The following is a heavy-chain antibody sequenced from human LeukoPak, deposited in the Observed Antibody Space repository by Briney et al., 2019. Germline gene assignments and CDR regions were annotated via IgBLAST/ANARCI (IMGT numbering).Heavy chain of an antibody. CDR2: IYYSGST. V-gene: IGHV4-39*07. CDR3: ARDWCSSTSCQSWFDP. D-gene: IGHD2-2*01. J-gene: IGHJ5*02. CDR1: GGSISSSSYY. Sequence: SETLSLTCTVSGGSISSSSYYWGWLRQPPGKGLEWIGSIYYSGSTYYNPSLKSRVTISVDTSKNQFSLKLSSVTAADTAVYYCARDWCSSTSCQSWFDPWGQGTLVTVSS.